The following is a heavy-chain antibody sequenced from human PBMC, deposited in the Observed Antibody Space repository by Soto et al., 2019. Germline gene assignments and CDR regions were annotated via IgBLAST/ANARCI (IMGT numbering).Heavy chain of an antibody. CDR3: ARGXFGFYYGSGRDYYGMDV. CDR2: INHSGST. V-gene: IGHV4-34*01. Sequence: SETLSLTCAVYGGSFSCYYWSWIRQPPGKGLEWIGEINHSGSTNYNPSLKSRVTISVDTSKNQFSLKLSSVTAADTAVYYCARGXFGFYYGSGRDYYGMDVWGQGTTVAVSS. CDR1: GGSFSCYY. J-gene: IGHJ6*02. D-gene: IGHD3-10*01.